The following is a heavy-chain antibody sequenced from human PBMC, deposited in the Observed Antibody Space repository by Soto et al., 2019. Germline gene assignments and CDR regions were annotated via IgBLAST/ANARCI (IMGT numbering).Heavy chain of an antibody. CDR1: GFTFSDHY. Sequence: EVQLVESGGGLVQPGGSLRLSCEASGFTFSDHYMDWVRQAPGKGLEWVGRTRNKANSYTTEYAASVKGRFTISRDDSKNSLYLQMKSLKTEDTAVYYCARGGRGYSYGLGYWGQGTLVTVSS. CDR3: ARGGRGYSYGLGY. D-gene: IGHD5-18*01. J-gene: IGHJ4*02. CDR2: TRNKANSYTT. V-gene: IGHV3-72*01.